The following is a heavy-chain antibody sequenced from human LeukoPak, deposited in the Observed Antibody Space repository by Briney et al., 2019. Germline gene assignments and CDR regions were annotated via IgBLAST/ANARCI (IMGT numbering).Heavy chain of an antibody. J-gene: IGHJ4*02. Sequence: GASVKVSCKASGYIFTRYGISWVRQAPGQGLEWMGWISAHYGNTNYAQKFQGRLTMTTDTSTNTAYMELRSLRPDATAVYYCARDFFHGHCSGLSCFLLDYWGQGSLVTVSS. CDR2: ISAHYGNT. CDR1: GYIFTRYG. CDR3: ARDFFHGHCSGLSCFLLDY. D-gene: IGHD2-15*01. V-gene: IGHV1-18*01.